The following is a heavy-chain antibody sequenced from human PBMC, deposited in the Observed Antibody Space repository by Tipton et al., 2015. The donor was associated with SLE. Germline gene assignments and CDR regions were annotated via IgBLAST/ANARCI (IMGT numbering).Heavy chain of an antibody. CDR1: GFTFGDYA. V-gene: IGHV3-49*03. CDR3: TREGHGDPFDY. CDR2: IRSKAYGGTT. D-gene: IGHD4-17*01. J-gene: IGHJ4*02. Sequence: SLRLSCTASGFTFGDYAMSWFRQAPGKGLEWVGFIRSKAYGGTTEYAASVKGRFTISRDDSKSIVYLQMNSLKTEDTAVYYCTREGHGDPFDYWGQGTLVTVSS.